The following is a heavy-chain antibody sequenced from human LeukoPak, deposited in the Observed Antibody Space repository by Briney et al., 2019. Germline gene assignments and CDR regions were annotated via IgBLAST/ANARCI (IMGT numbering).Heavy chain of an antibody. V-gene: IGHV1-2*02. Sequence: ASVKVSCKASGYTFTGYYMHWVRQAPGQGLEWMGWINPNSGWTNYAQKFQGRVTMTRDTSISTAYMELSRLRSDDTAVYYCARGGVVAAHSNDYWGQGTLVTVSS. D-gene: IGHD2-15*01. CDR3: ARGGVVAAHSNDY. CDR2: INPNSGWT. J-gene: IGHJ4*02. CDR1: GYTFTGYY.